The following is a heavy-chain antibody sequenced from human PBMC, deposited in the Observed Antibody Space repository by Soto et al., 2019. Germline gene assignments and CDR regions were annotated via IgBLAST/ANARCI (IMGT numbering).Heavy chain of an antibody. J-gene: IGHJ6*02. CDR1: GGTFSSYA. CDR2: IIPIFGTA. Sequence: GASVKVSCKASGGTFSSYAISWVRQAPGQGLEWMGGIIPIFGTANYAQKFRGRVTITADESTSTAYMELSSLRSEDTAVYYCARDRDIVVVPAAMEDAFYYYGMDVWGQGTTVTVSS. V-gene: IGHV1-69*13. CDR3: ARDRDIVVVPAAMEDAFYYYGMDV. D-gene: IGHD2-2*01.